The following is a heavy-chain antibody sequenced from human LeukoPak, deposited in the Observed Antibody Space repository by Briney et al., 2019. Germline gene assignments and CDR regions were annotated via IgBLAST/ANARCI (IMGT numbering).Heavy chain of an antibody. CDR1: GFTFSSYW. Sequence: PGGSLRLSCAASGFTFSSYWMHWVRQAPGKGLVWVSRIHSDGSSTRYADSVKGRFTISRDDAKNTLYLQMNSLRAEDTAVYYCARVGASMLGDAFDIWGQGTMVTVSS. CDR3: ARVGASMLGDAFDI. V-gene: IGHV3-74*01. J-gene: IGHJ3*02. D-gene: IGHD3-10*01. CDR2: IHSDGSST.